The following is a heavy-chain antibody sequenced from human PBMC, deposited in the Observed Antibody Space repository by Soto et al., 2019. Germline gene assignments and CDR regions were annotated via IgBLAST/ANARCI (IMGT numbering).Heavy chain of an antibody. V-gene: IGHV3-21*01. CDR2: ISSSSSYI. D-gene: IGHD2-2*01. CDR1: GFTFSSYS. Sequence: GGSLRLSCAASGFTFSSYSMNWVRQAPGKGLEWVSSISSSSSYIYYADSVKGRFTISRDNAKNSRYLQMNSLRAEDTAVYYCASECSSTSCYAGGGNNWFDPWGQGTLVTVSS. J-gene: IGHJ5*02. CDR3: ASECSSTSCYAGGGNNWFDP.